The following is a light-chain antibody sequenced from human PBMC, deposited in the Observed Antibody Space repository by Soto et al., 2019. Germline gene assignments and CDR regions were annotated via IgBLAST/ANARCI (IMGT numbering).Light chain of an antibody. CDR3: GSWDSSLSAYV. V-gene: IGLV1-51*01. CDR2: DDN. J-gene: IGLJ1*01. Sequence: QSVLTQPPSVSGAPGQTVTISCTGSSSNIGAPYDVHWYQHLPGTAPKLLIYDDNKRPSGIPDRFSGSKSGTSATLGITGFQTGGEADYYCGSWDSSLSAYVFGTGTKVTVL. CDR1: SSNIGAPYD.